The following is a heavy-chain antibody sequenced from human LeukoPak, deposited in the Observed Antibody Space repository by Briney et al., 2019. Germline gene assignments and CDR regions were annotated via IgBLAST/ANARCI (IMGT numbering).Heavy chain of an antibody. CDR3: ARGTRGAFDI. D-gene: IGHD3-10*01. Sequence: PGGSLRLSCAASGFTFSSYSMNWVRQAPGKGLEWVSSISSSSSYIYYAGSVKGRFTISRDDAKNSLYLQMNSLRAEDTAVYYCARGTRGAFDIWGQGTMVTVSS. CDR2: ISSSSSYI. J-gene: IGHJ3*02. CDR1: GFTFSSYS. V-gene: IGHV3-21*01.